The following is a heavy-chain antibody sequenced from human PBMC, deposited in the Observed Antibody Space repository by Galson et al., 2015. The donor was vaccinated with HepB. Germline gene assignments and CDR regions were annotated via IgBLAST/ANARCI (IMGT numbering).Heavy chain of an antibody. CDR3: AKEGRTAAAGVGWEFDY. J-gene: IGHJ4*02. D-gene: IGHD6-13*01. CDR2: IKQDGSEK. Sequence: SLRLSCAVSGFTFSSYWMSWVRQAPGKGLEWVANIKQDGSEKYYVASVEGRFTISRDNAKNSLYQQMNSLRVEDTAVYYCAKEGRTAAAGVGWEFDYWGQGSLVTVSS. CDR1: GFTFSSYW. V-gene: IGHV3-7*01.